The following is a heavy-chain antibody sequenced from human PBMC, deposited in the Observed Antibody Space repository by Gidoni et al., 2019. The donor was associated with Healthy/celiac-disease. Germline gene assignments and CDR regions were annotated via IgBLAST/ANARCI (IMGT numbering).Heavy chain of an antibody. CDR3: ARPFKGYYYYMDV. Sequence: QLQLQESGPGLVKPSETLSLTCTVSGGSISSSSYYWGWIRQPPGKGLEWIGSIYYSGSTYYNPSLKSRVTISVDTSKNQFSLKLSSVTAADTAVYYCARPFKGYYYYMDVWGKGTTVTVSS. J-gene: IGHJ6*03. V-gene: IGHV4-39*01. CDR2: IYYSGST. CDR1: GGSISSSSYY.